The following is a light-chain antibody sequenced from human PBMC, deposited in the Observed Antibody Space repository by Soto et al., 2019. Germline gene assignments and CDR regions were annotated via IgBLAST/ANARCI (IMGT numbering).Light chain of an antibody. CDR3: SSFTGSNPRLV. V-gene: IGLV2-14*01. CDR2: EVS. J-gene: IGLJ2*01. Sequence: QSVLTQPASVSGSPGQSITISCAGTSSDVGAYNYVSWYQQHPGKAPKLMIYEVSNRPSGDSYRFSGSKSGNTASLTISGLRAEDEADYYCSSFTGSNPRLVFGGGTKLTVL. CDR1: SSDVGAYNY.